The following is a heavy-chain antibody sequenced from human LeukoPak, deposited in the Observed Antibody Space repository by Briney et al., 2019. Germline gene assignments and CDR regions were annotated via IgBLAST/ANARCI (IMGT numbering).Heavy chain of an antibody. D-gene: IGHD5-24*01. CDR2: ISSSSNYI. CDR3: ARDKRQERWPDY. CDR1: GFTFSSYS. V-gene: IGHV3-21*01. Sequence: GGSLRLSCAASGFTFSSYSMNWVRQAPRKGLEWVSSISSSSNYIYYADSVKGRFTISRDSAKNSLYLQMDSLRAEDTAVYYCARDKRQERWPDYWGQGTLVTVSS. J-gene: IGHJ4*02.